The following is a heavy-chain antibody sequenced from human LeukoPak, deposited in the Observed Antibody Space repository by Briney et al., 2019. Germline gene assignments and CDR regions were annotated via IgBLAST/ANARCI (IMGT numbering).Heavy chain of an antibody. D-gene: IGHD2-15*01. V-gene: IGHV4-39*02. Sequence: SEPLSPTCTVSGDSVSSTDYYWGWIRQPPGKGLEWIGTINYSGSTYYNPSLKRRVNMPDDTSRNHFSVKLSSVNDAEMAVYYCAKAGSRYSHRSVLYAFGVWGQGTMVTVSS. CDR3: AKAGSRYSHRSVLYAFGV. CDR2: INYSGST. J-gene: IGHJ3*01. CDR1: GDSVSSTDYY.